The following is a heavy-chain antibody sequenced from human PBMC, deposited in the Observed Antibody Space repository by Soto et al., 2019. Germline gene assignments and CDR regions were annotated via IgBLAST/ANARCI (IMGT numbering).Heavy chain of an antibody. D-gene: IGHD2-2*01. CDR2: INPSGGST. CDR3: AREPRTSCYVIILSDYGCDVLDV. J-gene: IGHJ6*02. Sequence: ASVKLSCKASGYTFTIYYMHWVRQAPGQGLEWMGIINPSGGSTSYAQKFQGRVTMTRDTSTSTVYVELSSLRSEDTAVYYCAREPRTSCYVIILSDYGCDVLDVRGRGSTVTGSS. V-gene: IGHV1-46*01. CDR1: GYTFTIYY.